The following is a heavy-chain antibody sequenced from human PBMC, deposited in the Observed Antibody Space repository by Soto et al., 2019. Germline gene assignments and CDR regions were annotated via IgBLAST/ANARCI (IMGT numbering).Heavy chain of an antibody. D-gene: IGHD1-26*01. CDR1: GFTFSSYS. J-gene: IGHJ3*01. CDR2: ISSSGSYI. Sequence: GGSLRLSCAVSGFTFSSYSMNWVRQAPGKGPEWVSSISSSGSYIYYADSVKGRFTISRDNAKNSLYLQMNSLRAEDTAVYYCARDREGVGAGLFWGQGTMVTVSS. CDR3: ARDREGVGAGLF. V-gene: IGHV3-21*01.